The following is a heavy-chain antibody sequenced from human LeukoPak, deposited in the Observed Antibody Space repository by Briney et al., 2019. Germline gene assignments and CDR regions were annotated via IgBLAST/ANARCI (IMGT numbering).Heavy chain of an antibody. CDR2: INYSGGT. V-gene: IGHV4-34*01. J-gene: IGHJ4*02. D-gene: IGHD2-15*01. Sequence: SETLSLTCAVYGGSFSGYSWSWIRQPPGKGLEWIGEINYSGGTNYNPSLESRVTMSVDTSKNQFSLKVNSVTAADTAVYYCARGGEMVYCSDGSCSSSRYPFDYWGQGTVVTVSS. CDR3: ARGGEMVYCSDGSCSSSRYPFDY. CDR1: GGSFSGYS.